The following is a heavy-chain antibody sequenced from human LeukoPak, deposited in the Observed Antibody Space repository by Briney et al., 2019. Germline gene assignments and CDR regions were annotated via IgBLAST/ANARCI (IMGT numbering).Heavy chain of an antibody. CDR2: ISAYNGDT. J-gene: IGHJ3*02. CDR1: GYTFTSYG. Sequence: ASVKVSCKASGYTFTSYGISWVRQAPGQGLEWMGWISAYNGDTNYAQKLQGRVTMTTDTSTSTAYMELRSLRSDDTAVYYCARGLQENLAWLQAFSAFDIWGQGTMVTVSS. D-gene: IGHD6-19*01. CDR3: ARGLQENLAWLQAFSAFDI. V-gene: IGHV1-18*01.